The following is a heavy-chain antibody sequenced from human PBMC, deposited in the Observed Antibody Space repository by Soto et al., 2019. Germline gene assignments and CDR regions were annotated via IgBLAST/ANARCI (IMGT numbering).Heavy chain of an antibody. J-gene: IGHJ3*02. CDR2: INPNSGGT. CDR3: ARPWTAMANDAFDI. CDR1: GYTFTGYY. D-gene: IGHD5-18*01. V-gene: IGHV1-2*02. Sequence: ASVKVSCKASGYTFTGYYMHWVRQAPGQGLEWMGWINPNSGGTNYAQKFQGQVTISADKSISTAYLQWSSLKASDTAMYYCARPWTAMANDAFDIWGQGTMVTVSS.